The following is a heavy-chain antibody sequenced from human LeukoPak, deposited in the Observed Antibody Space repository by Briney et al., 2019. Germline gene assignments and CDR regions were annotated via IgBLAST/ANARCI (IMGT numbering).Heavy chain of an antibody. CDR2: ICYDGSNT. Sequence: GGSLRLSCAASGFTFSSYGMHWVRQAPGKGLEGVAVICYDGSNTYYADSVKGRFTISRDNSKNTLYLQMNSLRAEDTAVYYCARQVDEIITMVPGAKTLYYFDYWGQGTLVTVSS. CDR1: GFTFSSYG. J-gene: IGHJ4*02. D-gene: IGHD3-10*01. CDR3: ARQVDEIITMVPGAKTLYYFDY. V-gene: IGHV3-33*01.